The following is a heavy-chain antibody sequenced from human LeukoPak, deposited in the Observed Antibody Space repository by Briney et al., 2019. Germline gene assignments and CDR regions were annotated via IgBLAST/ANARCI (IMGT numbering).Heavy chain of an antibody. CDR1: GGSISSYY. J-gene: IGHJ4*02. Sequence: PSETLSLTCTVSGGSISSYYWSWIRQPPGKGLEWIGYIYYSGSTNYNPSLKSRVTISVDTSNNQFSLKLSSVTAADTAVYYCARALLAGFGDWGQGTLVTVSS. CDR2: IYYSGST. CDR3: ARALLAGFGD. V-gene: IGHV4-59*01. D-gene: IGHD3-10*01.